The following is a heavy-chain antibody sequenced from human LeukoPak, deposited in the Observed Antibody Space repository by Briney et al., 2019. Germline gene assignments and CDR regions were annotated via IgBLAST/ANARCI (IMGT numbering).Heavy chain of an antibody. Sequence: GGSLRLSCAASEFTFSRYSVNWVRQAPGKGLEWISYISSSSGSSTIYYADSVQGRFTVSRDNAKNSLYLQMNSLRAEDTAVYFCARESSGDYYYYMGVWGKGTTVTVSS. D-gene: IGHD3-10*01. CDR3: ARESSGDYYYYMGV. CDR2: ISSSSGSSTI. V-gene: IGHV3-48*04. CDR1: EFTFSRYS. J-gene: IGHJ6*03.